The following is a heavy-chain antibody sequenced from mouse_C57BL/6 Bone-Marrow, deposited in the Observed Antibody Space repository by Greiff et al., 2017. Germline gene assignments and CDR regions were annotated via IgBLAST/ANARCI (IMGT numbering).Heavy chain of an antibody. V-gene: IGHV1-64*01. CDR3: ARRERGGMDY. CDR1: GYTFTSYW. CDR2: IHPNSGST. J-gene: IGHJ4*01. Sequence: QVQLKQPGAELVKPGASVKLSCKASGYTFTSYWMHWVKQRPGQGLEWIGMIHPNSGSTNYNEKFKSKATLTVDKSSSTAYMQLSSLTSEDSAVYYCARRERGGMDYWGQGTSVTVSS.